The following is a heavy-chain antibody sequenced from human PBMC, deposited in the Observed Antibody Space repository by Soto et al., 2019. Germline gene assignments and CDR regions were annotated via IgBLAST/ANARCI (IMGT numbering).Heavy chain of an antibody. CDR1: GGTFSNYA. CDR3: ARGSAVLAALYFDY. D-gene: IGHD6-6*01. J-gene: IGHJ4*02. V-gene: IGHV1-69*06. CDR2: IIPIFDTA. Sequence: QVQLVQSGAEVKKPGSSVKVSCRASGGTFSNYAINWVRQAPGQGLEWMGRIIPIFDTANYPQKFQGRLTITVDKSTTTAYMELSSLTSEDTAVYFCARGSAVLAALYFDYWGQGTLVTVSS.